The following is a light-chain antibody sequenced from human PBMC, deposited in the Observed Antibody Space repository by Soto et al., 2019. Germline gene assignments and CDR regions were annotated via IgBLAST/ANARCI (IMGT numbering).Light chain of an antibody. V-gene: IGLV1-40*01. CDR3: QSYDSSLSGSI. J-gene: IGLJ2*01. Sequence: QSVLTQPPSVSAAPGQRVTISCTGSSSNIGAGYDVHWYQQLPGTAPKLLIYGNSNRPSGVPDRFSGSKSGTSASLAITGLQAEDEADYYCQSYDSSLSGSIFGGGIKLTVL. CDR1: SSNIGAGYD. CDR2: GNS.